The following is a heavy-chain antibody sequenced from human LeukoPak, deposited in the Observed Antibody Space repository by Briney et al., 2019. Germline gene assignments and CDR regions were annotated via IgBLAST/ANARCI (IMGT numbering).Heavy chain of an antibody. CDR1: GGSISSYY. Sequence: SETLSLTCTVSGGSISSYYWSWIRQPPGKGLEWIGYIYYSGSTNYNPSLKSRVTISVDTSKNQFSLKLSSVTAADTAVYYCARHVLVVRGVISGWFDPWCQGTLVTVSS. D-gene: IGHD3-10*01. CDR2: IYYSGST. J-gene: IGHJ5*02. CDR3: ARHVLVVRGVISGWFDP. V-gene: IGHV4-59*08.